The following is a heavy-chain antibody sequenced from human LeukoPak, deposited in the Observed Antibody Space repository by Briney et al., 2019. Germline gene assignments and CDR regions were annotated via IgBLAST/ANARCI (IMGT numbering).Heavy chain of an antibody. Sequence: GGSLRLSCAASGFTFRRYAMSWVRQAPGKGLEWVSGISSSDGSTYYADSVKGRFTISRDNSKNTLYLQMNSLRAEDTAVYYCAKDPSSGWLNAEYFQHWGQGTLVTVSS. D-gene: IGHD6-19*01. J-gene: IGHJ1*01. CDR2: ISSSDGST. CDR3: AKDPSSGWLNAEYFQH. V-gene: IGHV3-23*01. CDR1: GFTFRRYA.